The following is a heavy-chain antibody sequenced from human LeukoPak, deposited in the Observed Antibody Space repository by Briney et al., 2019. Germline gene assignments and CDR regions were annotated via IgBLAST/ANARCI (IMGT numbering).Heavy chain of an antibody. Sequence: PSETLSLTCTVSGGSISSYYWSWIRQPTGKGLEWIGYIYYSGSTNYNPSLKSRVTISVDTSKNQFSLKLSSVTAADTAVYYCARGLGGATYYDFWSGYYPLYFDYWGQGTLVTVSS. D-gene: IGHD3-3*01. CDR2: IYYSGST. J-gene: IGHJ4*02. CDR1: GGSISSYY. V-gene: IGHV4-59*01. CDR3: ARGLGGATYYDFWSGYYPLYFDY.